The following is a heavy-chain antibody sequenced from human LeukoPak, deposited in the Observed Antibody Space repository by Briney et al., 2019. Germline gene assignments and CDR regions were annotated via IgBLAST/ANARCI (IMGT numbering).Heavy chain of an antibody. CDR1: GFTFDDYG. CDR3: ARDGTYCSGGSCQLDY. Sequence: GGSLRLSRAASGFTFDDYGMSWVRQAPGKGLEWVSGINWNGGSTGYADSVKGRFTISRDNAKNSLYLQMNSLRAEDTALYYCARDGTYCSGGSCQLDYWGQGTLVTVSS. V-gene: IGHV3-20*04. D-gene: IGHD2-15*01. CDR2: INWNGGST. J-gene: IGHJ4*02.